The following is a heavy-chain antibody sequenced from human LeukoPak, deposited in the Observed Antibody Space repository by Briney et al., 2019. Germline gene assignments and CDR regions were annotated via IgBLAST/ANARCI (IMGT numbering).Heavy chain of an antibody. Sequence: PGRSLRLSCSASGFTFSSYAMHWVRQAPGKGLEWVAVISYDGSNKYYADSVKGRFTISRDNSKNTLYLQMNSLRAEDTAVYYCARDPGEQQLVEYFQHWGQGTLVTVSS. V-gene: IGHV3-30-3*01. CDR2: ISYDGSNK. CDR3: ARDPGEQQLVEYFQH. CDR1: GFTFSSYA. D-gene: IGHD6-13*01. J-gene: IGHJ1*01.